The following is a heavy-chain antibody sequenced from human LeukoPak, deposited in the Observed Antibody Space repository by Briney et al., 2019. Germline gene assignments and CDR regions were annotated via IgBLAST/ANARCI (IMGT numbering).Heavy chain of an antibody. CDR3: AKFREYLGGY. CDR2: ISSDDVT. Sequence: GGSLRLSCAASGFTFGNYAMTWVRQAPGKGLEWVSAISSDDVTYYADSVKGRFTISRDNSKNTLYLQMNTLRAEDTAVYYCAKFREYLGGYWGQGTLVTVSS. V-gene: IGHV3-23*01. J-gene: IGHJ4*02. D-gene: IGHD3-10*01. CDR1: GFTFGNYA.